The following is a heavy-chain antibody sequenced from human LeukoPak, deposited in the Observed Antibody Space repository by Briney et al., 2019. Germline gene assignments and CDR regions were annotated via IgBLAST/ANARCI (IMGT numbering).Heavy chain of an antibody. D-gene: IGHD6-19*01. CDR2: ISGSGGST. CDR3: AKPVAGTGYFDY. J-gene: IGHJ4*02. V-gene: IGHV3-23*01. Sequence: GGSLRLSSAVSGFTFSSYAMSWVRQAPGKGLGWVSTISGSGGSTYYADSVKGRFTISRDNSKNTLYLQMNSLRAEDTAVYYCAKPVAGTGYFDYWGQGTLVTVSS. CDR1: GFTFSSYA.